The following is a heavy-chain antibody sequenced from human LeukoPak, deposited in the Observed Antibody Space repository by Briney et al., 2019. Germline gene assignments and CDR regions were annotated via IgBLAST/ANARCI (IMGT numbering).Heavy chain of an antibody. CDR2: ISGSGGST. CDR1: GFTFSSYA. J-gene: IGHJ4*02. Sequence: GGSLRLSCAASGFTFSSYAMSWVRQAPGKGLEWVSAISGSGGSTDYADSVKGRFTISRDNSKNTLYLQMNSLRAEDTAIYYCAKDPTVGTANYFDYWGQGTLVTVSS. CDR3: AKDPTVGTANYFDY. D-gene: IGHD4-23*01. V-gene: IGHV3-23*01.